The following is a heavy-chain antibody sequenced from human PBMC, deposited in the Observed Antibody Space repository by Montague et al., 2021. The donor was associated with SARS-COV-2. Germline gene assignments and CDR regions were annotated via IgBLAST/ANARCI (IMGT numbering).Heavy chain of an antibody. CDR3: ARGWAFDP. D-gene: IGHD6-19*01. Sequence: SETLSLTCTVSGGSTASHYWNWIRQSPGQRTELICYVYYNGDTKNNPTPQTRGPTSIDMSENPFSLRLNSVAAADTAVYFCARGWAFDPWGQGSLVTVPS. J-gene: IGHJ3*01. CDR1: GGSTASHY. CDR2: VYYNGDT. V-gene: IGHV4-59*08.